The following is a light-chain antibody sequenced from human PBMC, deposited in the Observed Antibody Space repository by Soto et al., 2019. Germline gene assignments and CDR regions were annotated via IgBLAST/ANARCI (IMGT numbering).Light chain of an antibody. CDR2: DTT. V-gene: IGLV7-46*01. Sequence: QTVVTQEPSLTVSPGGTVILTCGSSTGAVTSGHYPYWFQQKPGQAPKTLIYDTTNKQSWSPARFSGSLLGGKAALTLSGAQXEDEADYYCLLVYSGTVVFGGGTKLTVL. CDR3: LLVYSGTVV. CDR1: TGAVTSGHY. J-gene: IGLJ2*01.